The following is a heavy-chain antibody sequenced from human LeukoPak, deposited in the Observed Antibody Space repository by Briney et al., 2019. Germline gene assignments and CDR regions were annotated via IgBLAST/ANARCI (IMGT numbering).Heavy chain of an antibody. CDR1: GFTFNNYA. CDR3: AREAHYPHVDTYLVTIDY. CDR2: ISNSGTNT. V-gene: IGHV3-23*01. D-gene: IGHD5-18*01. J-gene: IGHJ4*02. Sequence: PGGSLRLSCAASGFTFNNYAMSWVRQAPGKGLEWVSAISNSGTNTYYADSVKGRFTISRDKAKDTVYLQMNSLKAEDTALYYCAREAHYPHVDTYLVTIDYWGQGTLVTVSS.